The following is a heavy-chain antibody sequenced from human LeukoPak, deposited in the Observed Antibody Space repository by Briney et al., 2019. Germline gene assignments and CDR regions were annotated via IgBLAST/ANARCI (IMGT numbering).Heavy chain of an antibody. Sequence: TGGSLRLSCAASGFSFDDYAMHWVRQAPGKGLEWVSGISWNSDTIGYADSVKGRFTISRDNAKNSLYLQVNSLRAEDTALYYCAKGDCGGDCPPYYWGQGTLVTVSS. V-gene: IGHV3-9*01. J-gene: IGHJ4*02. CDR1: GFSFDDYA. CDR2: ISWNSDTI. CDR3: AKGDCGGDCPPYY. D-gene: IGHD2-21*02.